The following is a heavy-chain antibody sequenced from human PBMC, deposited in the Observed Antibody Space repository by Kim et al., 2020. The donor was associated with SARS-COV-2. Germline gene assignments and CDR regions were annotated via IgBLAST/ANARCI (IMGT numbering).Heavy chain of an antibody. V-gene: IGHV1-58*01. Sequence: SVKVSCKASGFTFTSSAVQWVRQARGQRLEWIGWIVVGSGNTNYAQKFQERVTITRDMSTSTAYMELSSLRSEDTAVYYCAAGGELLDYYYGMDVWGQGTTVTVSS. J-gene: IGHJ6*02. D-gene: IGHD1-26*01. CDR2: IVVGSGNT. CDR1: GFTFTSSA. CDR3: AAGGELLDYYYGMDV.